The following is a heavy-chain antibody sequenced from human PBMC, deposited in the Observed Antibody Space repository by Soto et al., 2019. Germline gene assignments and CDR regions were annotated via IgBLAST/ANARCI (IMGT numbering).Heavy chain of an antibody. CDR3: AREAAGFDI. CDR2: IYYGGTT. CDR1: GFTVSDDH. J-gene: IGHJ3*02. Sequence: SCAASGFTVSDDHMSWVRQAPGKGPEWVSVIYYGGTTYYADSVQGRFTISRDKSKNTLYLQMNDLRADDTAVYYCAREAAGFDIWGQGTMVTVSS. V-gene: IGHV3-53*01.